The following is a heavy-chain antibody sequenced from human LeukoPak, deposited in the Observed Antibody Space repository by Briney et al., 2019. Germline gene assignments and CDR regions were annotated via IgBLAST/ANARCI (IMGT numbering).Heavy chain of an antibody. Sequence: GGSLRLSCEASGFTLSDHYMDWVRQAPGKGLEWVGRSRNKGNSYSTDYAASVKGRFTISRDDSKNSLYLQMTSLKTDDTAVYYCARVWMATIKDSCDIWGQGTMVTVSP. V-gene: IGHV3-72*01. CDR2: SRNKGNSYST. CDR1: GFTLSDHY. J-gene: IGHJ3*02. CDR3: ARVWMATIKDSCDI. D-gene: IGHD5-24*01.